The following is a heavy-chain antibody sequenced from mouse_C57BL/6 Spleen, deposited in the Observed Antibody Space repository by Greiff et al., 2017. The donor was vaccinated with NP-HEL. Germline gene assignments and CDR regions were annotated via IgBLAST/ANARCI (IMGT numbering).Heavy chain of an antibody. Sequence: VQLQQPGAELVKPGASVKMSCKASGYTFTSYWITWVKQRPGQGLEWIGDIYPGSGSTNYNEKFKSKATLPVDTSSSTAYMQLSSLTSEDSAVYYCARSYYDYDWYFDVWGTGTTVTVSS. CDR1: GYTFTSYW. V-gene: IGHV1-55*01. J-gene: IGHJ1*03. CDR3: ARSYYDYDWYFDV. D-gene: IGHD2-4*01. CDR2: IYPGSGST.